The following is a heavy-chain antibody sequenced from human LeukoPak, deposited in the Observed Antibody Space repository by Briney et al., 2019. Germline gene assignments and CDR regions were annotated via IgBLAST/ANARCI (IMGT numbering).Heavy chain of an antibody. J-gene: IGHJ4*02. V-gene: IGHV1-2*02. D-gene: IGHD1-7*01. Sequence: ASMKVSCKASGYTFTGCYMHWVRQAPGQGLEWMGWINPNGGGTTYAQSFQGRVTLTRDTSISTAYMELSSLRSDDTAVYYCARGNLRELRGFDYWGQGTLVTVSS. CDR3: ARGNLRELRGFDY. CDR1: GYTFTGCY. CDR2: INPNGGGT.